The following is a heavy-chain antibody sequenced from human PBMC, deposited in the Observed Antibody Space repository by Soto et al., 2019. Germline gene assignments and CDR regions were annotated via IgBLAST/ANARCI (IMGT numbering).Heavy chain of an antibody. V-gene: IGHV3-53*04. Sequence: EVQLVESGGGLVQPGGSLRLSCAASGFTVSSNYMSWVRQAPGKGLEWVSVIYSGGSTYYADSVKGRFTISRHNSKNTLYLQMNSLRAEDTAVYYCARDLYGGNSGAFDIWGQGTMVTVSS. CDR2: IYSGGST. J-gene: IGHJ3*02. CDR3: ARDLYGGNSGAFDI. CDR1: GFTVSSNY. D-gene: IGHD4-17*01.